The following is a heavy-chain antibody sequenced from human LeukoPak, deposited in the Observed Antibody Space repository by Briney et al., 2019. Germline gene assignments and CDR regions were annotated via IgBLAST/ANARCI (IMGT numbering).Heavy chain of an antibody. CDR1: GGSISSGGYY. CDR3: ASAEGPYYFDY. V-gene: IGHV4-30-2*01. J-gene: IGHJ4*02. CDR2: IYHSGST. Sequence: PSETLSLTCTVSGGSISSGGYYWSWIRQPPGEGLEWIGYIYHSGSTYYNPSLKSRVTISVDRSKNQFSLKLSSVTAADTAVYYCASAEGPYYFDYWGQGTLVTVSS.